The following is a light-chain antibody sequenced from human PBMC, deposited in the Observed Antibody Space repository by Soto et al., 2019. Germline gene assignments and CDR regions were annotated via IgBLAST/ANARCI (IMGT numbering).Light chain of an antibody. CDR1: QSVSSN. V-gene: IGKV3D-15*01. CDR3: QQYNNWPWT. Sequence: EIVMTQSPATLSVSPGERATLSCRASQSVSSNLDWYQQKPGQAPRLLIYRASTRATGIPARFSGSGSGTDFTLTISSLQSEDFAVYYCQQYNNWPWTFGQGTKVEI. J-gene: IGKJ1*01. CDR2: RAS.